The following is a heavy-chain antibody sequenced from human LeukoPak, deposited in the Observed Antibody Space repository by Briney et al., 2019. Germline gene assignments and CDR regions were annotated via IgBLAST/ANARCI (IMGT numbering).Heavy chain of an antibody. CDR1: GGTVRRFP. J-gene: IGHJ6*03. CDR3: ARDPSHYYYTDA. V-gene: IGHV1-69*01. Sequence: SVKVSCKASGGTVRRFPISWVRQAPGQGLEWMGGIIPIFGTANYAQKFQGRVTITADESTGTAYMELSRLTSDDTAVYYCARDPSHYYYTDAWGKGTTVTVSS. CDR2: IIPIFGTA.